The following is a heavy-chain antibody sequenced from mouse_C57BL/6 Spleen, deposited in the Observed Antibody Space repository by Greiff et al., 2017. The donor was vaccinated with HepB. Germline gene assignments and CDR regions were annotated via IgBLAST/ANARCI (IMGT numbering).Heavy chain of an antibody. CDR2: INPSSGYT. Sequence: VQLQESGAELARPGASVKMSCKASGYTFTSYTMHWVKQRPGQGLEWIGYINPSSGYTKYNQKFKDKATLTADKSSSTAYMQLSSLTSEDSAVYYCARSPDWDVGAMDYWGQGTSVTVSS. CDR1: GYTFTSYT. CDR3: ARSPDWDVGAMDY. J-gene: IGHJ4*01. D-gene: IGHD4-1*01. V-gene: IGHV1-4*01.